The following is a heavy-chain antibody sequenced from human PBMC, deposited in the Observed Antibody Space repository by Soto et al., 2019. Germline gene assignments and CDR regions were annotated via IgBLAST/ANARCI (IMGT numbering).Heavy chain of an antibody. CDR1: GFTFSSYG. J-gene: IGHJ5*02. Sequence: QVQLVESGGGVVQPGRSLRLSCAASGFTFSSYGMHWVRQAPGKGLEWVAVISYDGSNKYYADSVKGRFTISRDNSKNTLYLQMNSLRAEDTAVYYCAKHRKLRGREGWFDPWGQGTLVTVSS. CDR2: ISYDGSNK. D-gene: IGHD1-7*01. CDR3: AKHRKLRGREGWFDP. V-gene: IGHV3-30*18.